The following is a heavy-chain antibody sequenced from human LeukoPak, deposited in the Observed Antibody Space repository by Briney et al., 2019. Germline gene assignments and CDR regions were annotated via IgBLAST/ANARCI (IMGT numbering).Heavy chain of an antibody. Sequence: GGPLRLSCEASGFKFSSYGMHWVRQAPGKGLEWVAALSADGSHKQFADAVKDRFAISRDNSKETLYLQMNGLRSEDTAIYYCAKGGVSDRGSWYGDYFDYWGQGTLVTVSS. V-gene: IGHV3-30*18. CDR3: AKGGVSDRGSWYGDYFDY. J-gene: IGHJ4*02. D-gene: IGHD6-13*01. CDR2: LSADGSHK. CDR1: GFKFSSYG.